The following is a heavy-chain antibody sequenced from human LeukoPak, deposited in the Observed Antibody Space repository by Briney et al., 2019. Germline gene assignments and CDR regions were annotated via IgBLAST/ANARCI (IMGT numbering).Heavy chain of an antibody. D-gene: IGHD5-24*01. CDR3: ARHRGDGYNYDY. Sequence: SETLSLTCTVSGGSISNYFWSWIRQPPGKGLEWIGYIYYSGSTNYNPSLESRLTISVDTSRNQFSLKLRSVTAADTAVYYCARHRGDGYNYDYWGQGTLVTVSS. V-gene: IGHV4-59*08. CDR2: IYYSGST. J-gene: IGHJ4*02. CDR1: GGSISNYF.